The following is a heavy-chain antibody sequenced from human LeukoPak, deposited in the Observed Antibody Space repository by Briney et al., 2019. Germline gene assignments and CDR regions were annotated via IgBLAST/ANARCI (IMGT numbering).Heavy chain of an antibody. CDR2: INWNGGST. V-gene: IGHV3-20*01. Sequence: PGGSLRLSCAASGFTFDDYGMSWVRQAPGKGLEWVSGINWNGGSTGYADSVKGRFTISRDNAKNSLYLQMNSLRAEDTALYHCARGADPDDAEYYFDYWGQGTLVTVSS. CDR1: GFTFDDYG. D-gene: IGHD1-1*01. CDR3: ARGADPDDAEYYFDY. J-gene: IGHJ4*02.